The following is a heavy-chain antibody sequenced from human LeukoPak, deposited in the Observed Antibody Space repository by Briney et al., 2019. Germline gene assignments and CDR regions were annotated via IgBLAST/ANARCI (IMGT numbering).Heavy chain of an antibody. CDR3: ARDTGGSYNLYYFDY. D-gene: IGHD1-26*01. Sequence: GGSLRLSCAASGFTFSSYGMHWVRQAPGKGLEWVAVIWYDGSNKYYADSVKGRFTISRDNSKNTLYLQMNSLRAEDTAVYYCARDTGGSYNLYYFDYWGQGTLVTVSS. J-gene: IGHJ4*02. V-gene: IGHV3-33*01. CDR1: GFTFSSYG. CDR2: IWYDGSNK.